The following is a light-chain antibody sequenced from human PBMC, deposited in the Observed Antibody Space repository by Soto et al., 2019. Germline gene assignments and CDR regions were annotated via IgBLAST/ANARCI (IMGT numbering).Light chain of an antibody. CDR3: QSYDISLSGYV. Sequence: QSVLTQPPSVSGAPGQKVTISCTGSSSNIAAGYDVHWYQQLPGTAPKLLIYGNTNRPSGVPDRFSGSKSGTSASLAITGLQAEDEADYYCQSYDISLSGYVFGTGTKVTVL. CDR1: SSNIAAGYD. J-gene: IGLJ1*01. CDR2: GNT. V-gene: IGLV1-40*01.